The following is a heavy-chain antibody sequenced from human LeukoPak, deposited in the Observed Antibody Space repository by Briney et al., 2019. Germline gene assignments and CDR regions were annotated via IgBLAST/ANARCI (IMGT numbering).Heavy chain of an antibody. CDR1: GGSISSSSYY. CDR3: ARHEWEWLLLTFDY. V-gene: IGHV4-39*01. Sequence: SETLSLTCTVSGGSISSSSYYWGWIRQPPGKGLEWIGSIYYSGSTYYNPSLKSRVTISVDTSKNQFSLKLSSVTAADTAVYYCARHEWEWLLLTFDYWGQGTLVTVSS. J-gene: IGHJ4*02. D-gene: IGHD3-3*01. CDR2: IYYSGST.